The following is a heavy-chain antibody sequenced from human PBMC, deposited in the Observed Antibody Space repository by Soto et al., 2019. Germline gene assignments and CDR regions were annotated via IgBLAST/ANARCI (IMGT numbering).Heavy chain of an antibody. V-gene: IGHV3-9*01. CDR2: ISWNSGSI. Sequence: EVQLVESGGGLVQPGRSLRLSCAASGFTFDDYAMHWVRQAPGKGLEWVSGISWNSGSIGYADSVKGRFTISRDNAKNSLYLQMNSLRAEDTALYYCAKDTGYQLRKNYFDYWGQGTLVTVSS. D-gene: IGHD2-2*01. CDR1: GFTFDDYA. CDR3: AKDTGYQLRKNYFDY. J-gene: IGHJ4*02.